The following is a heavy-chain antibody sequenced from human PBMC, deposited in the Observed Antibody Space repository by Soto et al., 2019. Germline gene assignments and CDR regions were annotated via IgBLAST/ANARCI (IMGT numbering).Heavy chain of an antibody. V-gene: IGHV3-7*03. CDR1: VYSFTSYW. Sequence: PGESLKISCKGSVYSFTSYWMSWVRQAPGKGLEWVANIKQDGSEKYYVDSVKGRFTISRDNAKNSLYLQMNSLRAEDTAVYYCARGVTTSDYWGQGTLVTVSS. D-gene: IGHD4-17*01. CDR2: IKQDGSEK. CDR3: ARGVTTSDY. J-gene: IGHJ4*02.